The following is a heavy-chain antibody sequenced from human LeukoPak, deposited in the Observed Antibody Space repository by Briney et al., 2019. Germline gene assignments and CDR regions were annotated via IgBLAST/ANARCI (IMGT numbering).Heavy chain of an antibody. V-gene: IGHV4-61*01. Sequence: SETLSLTCTVSGGSVSNGNYYWSRLRQPPGKALEWIGYIYYSGSANYNPSLEGRVTISVDTSKNQFSVKLSSVTAADTAVYYCARFQYKAAFDIWGQGTMVTVSS. D-gene: IGHD1-1*01. CDR3: ARFQYKAAFDI. J-gene: IGHJ3*02. CDR2: IYYSGSA. CDR1: GGSVSNGNYY.